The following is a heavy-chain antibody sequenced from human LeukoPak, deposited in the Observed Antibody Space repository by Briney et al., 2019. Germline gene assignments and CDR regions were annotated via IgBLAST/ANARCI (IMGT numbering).Heavy chain of an antibody. D-gene: IGHD3-22*01. CDR2: IYSGGST. V-gene: IGHV3-53*01. CDR1: GFTFNTYT. Sequence: GGSLRLSCAASGFTFNTYTMNWVRQAPGKGLEWVSVIYSGGSTYYADSVKGRFTISRDNSKNTLFLQMNSLRAEDTAIYYCARSYYYDSSGNRADAFDFWGQGTMVTVSS. J-gene: IGHJ3*01. CDR3: ARSYYYDSSGNRADAFDF.